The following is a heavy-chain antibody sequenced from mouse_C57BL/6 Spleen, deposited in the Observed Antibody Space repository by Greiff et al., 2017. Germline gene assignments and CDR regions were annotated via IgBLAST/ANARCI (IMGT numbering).Heavy chain of an antibody. V-gene: IGHV7-3*01. J-gene: IGHJ2*01. CDR2: IRNKANGYTT. Sequence: EVKVVESGGGLVQPGGSLSLSCAASGFTFTDYYMSWVRQPPGKALEWLGFIRNKANGYTTEYSASVKGRFTISRDDSQSILYLQMDALRAEDSATYYCASSSNWDYWGQGTTLTVSS. CDR1: GFTFTDYY. CDR3: ASSSNWDY. D-gene: IGHD4-1*02.